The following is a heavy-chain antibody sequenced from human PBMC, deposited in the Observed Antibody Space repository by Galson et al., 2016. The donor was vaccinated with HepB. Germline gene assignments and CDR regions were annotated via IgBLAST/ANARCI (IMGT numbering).Heavy chain of an antibody. CDR2: IYYSGRT. V-gene: IGHV4-59*12. J-gene: IGHJ3*02. CDR3: ARSAQRDYDFIWGRYNRDIFDI. D-gene: IGHD3-16*01. CDR1: GASISGYY. Sequence: ETLSLTCTVSGASISGYYLSWIRQPPGKGLEWIGYIYYSGRTNYNPSLKSRVTILVDKSKNQFSLNLSSLTAADTAVYYCARSAQRDYDFIWGRYNRDIFDIWGQGTMVTVSS.